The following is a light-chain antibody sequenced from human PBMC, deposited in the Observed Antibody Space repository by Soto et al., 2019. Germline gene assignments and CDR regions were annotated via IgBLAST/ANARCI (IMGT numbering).Light chain of an antibody. CDR3: QQYGXSPRT. CDR2: GAS. V-gene: IGKV3-20*01. Sequence: EIVWTESPGTLSLSPGERATLSCRASQSVSSSYLAWYQQKPGQAPRLLIYGASSRATGIPDRFSGSGSGTDFTLTISRLEPLVXAVYYCQQYGXSPRTFGQEX. J-gene: IGKJ1*01. CDR1: QSVSSSY.